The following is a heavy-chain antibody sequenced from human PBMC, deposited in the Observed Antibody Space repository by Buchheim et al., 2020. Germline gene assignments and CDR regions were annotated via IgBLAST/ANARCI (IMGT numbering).Heavy chain of an antibody. J-gene: IGHJ5*02. CDR2: INHSGST. Sequence: QVQLQQWGAGLLKPSETLSLTCAVYGGSFSGYYWSWIRQPPGKGLEWIGEINHSGSTNYNPSLKSRVTISVDTSKNQLSLKLSSVTAADTAVYYCAVEHGSSHGFDPWGQGTL. V-gene: IGHV4-34*01. CDR1: GGSFSGYY. CDR3: AVEHGSSHGFDP. D-gene: IGHD5-24*01.